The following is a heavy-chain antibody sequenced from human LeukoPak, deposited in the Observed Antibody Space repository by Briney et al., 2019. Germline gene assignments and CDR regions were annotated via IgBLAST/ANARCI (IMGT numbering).Heavy chain of an antibody. J-gene: IGHJ5*02. D-gene: IGHD6-6*01. Sequence: SSETLSLTCGVSGHSFSSDSFWGWIRQPPGQGLEWIGSIHERGSTFYNPSLKSRVTISIDTSTNQFSLNVNSVTAADTAVYYCARASRPSNSWFDPWGQGTVVTVSS. CDR1: GHSFSSDSF. V-gene: IGHV4-38-2*01. CDR3: ARASRPSNSWFDP. CDR2: IHERGST.